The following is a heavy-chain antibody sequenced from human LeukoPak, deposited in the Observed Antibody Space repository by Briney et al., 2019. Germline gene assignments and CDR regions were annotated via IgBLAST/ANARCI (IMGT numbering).Heavy chain of an antibody. V-gene: IGHV4-39*07. CDR2: IYTSGST. D-gene: IGHD2-2*01. Sequence: SETLSLTCTVSGGSISSSSYYWGWIRQPPGKGLEWIGRIYTSGSTNYNPSLKSRVTMSVDTSKNQFSLKLSSVTAADTAVYYCARDRSSRVVPTDYYYYYMDVWGKGTTVTVSS. CDR1: GGSISSSSYY. J-gene: IGHJ6*03. CDR3: ARDRSSRVVPTDYYYYYMDV.